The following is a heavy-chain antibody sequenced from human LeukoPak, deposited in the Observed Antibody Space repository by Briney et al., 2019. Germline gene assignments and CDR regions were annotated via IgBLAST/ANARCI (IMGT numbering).Heavy chain of an antibody. CDR3: ARDGVDCSSTSCYGHYYYGMNV. D-gene: IGHD2-2*01. Sequence: SVKVSCKASGGTFSSYAISWVRQAPGQGLEWMGGIIPIFGTANYAQKFQGRVTITADESTSTAYMELSSLRSEDTAVYYCARDGVDCSSTSCYGHYYYGMNVWGQGTTVTVSS. CDR2: IIPIFGTA. V-gene: IGHV1-69*13. CDR1: GGTFSSYA. J-gene: IGHJ6*02.